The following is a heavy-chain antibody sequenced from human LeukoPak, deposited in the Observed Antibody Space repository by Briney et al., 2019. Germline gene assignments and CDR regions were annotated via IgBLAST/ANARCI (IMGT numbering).Heavy chain of an antibody. CDR2: ISSSSSNI. D-gene: IGHD3-3*01. J-gene: IGHJ4*02. CDR1: GFTLSSYS. V-gene: IGHV3-21*01. CDR3: ARDELWSGSAVGY. Sequence: GGSLRLSRAASGFTLSSYSMNWVRQAPGKGLEWVSSISSSSSNIYYADSVKGRFTISRDNAKNSLYLQMNSLRAEDTAVYYCARDELWSGSAVGYWGQGTLVTVSS.